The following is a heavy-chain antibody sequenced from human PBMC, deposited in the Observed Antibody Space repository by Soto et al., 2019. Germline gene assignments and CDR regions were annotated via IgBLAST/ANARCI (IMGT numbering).Heavy chain of an antibody. V-gene: IGHV3-15*01. CDR3: TTDPAGVWYGSGSYYPSGPDY. Sequence: GGSLRLSCAASGFTFSNAWMSWVRQAPGKGLEWVGRIKSKTDGGTTDYAAPVKGRFTISRDDSKNTLYLQMNSLKTEDTAVYYCTTDPAGVWYGSGSYYPSGPDYWGQGTLVTVSS. D-gene: IGHD3-10*01. CDR1: GFTFSNAW. CDR2: IKSKTDGGTT. J-gene: IGHJ4*02.